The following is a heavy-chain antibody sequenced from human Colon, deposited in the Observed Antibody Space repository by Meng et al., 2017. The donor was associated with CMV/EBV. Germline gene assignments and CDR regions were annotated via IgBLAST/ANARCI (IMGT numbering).Heavy chain of an antibody. CDR1: GFTFSSYW. CDR3: ARDGNYYYYGMDV. CDR2: IKQDVSEK. J-gene: IGHJ6*02. Sequence: GGSLRLPCAASGFTFSSYWMSWVRQAPGKGLEWVANIKQDVSEKYYVDSVKGRFTISRDNAKNSLYLQMNSLRAEDTAVYYCARDGNYYYYGMDVWGQGTTVTVSS. V-gene: IGHV3-7*01.